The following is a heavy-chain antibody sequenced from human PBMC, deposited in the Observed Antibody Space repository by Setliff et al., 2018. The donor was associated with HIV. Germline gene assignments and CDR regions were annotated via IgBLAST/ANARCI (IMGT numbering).Heavy chain of an antibody. CDR1: GFTFSRFE. CDR3: AREGSSGYTGWFDS. V-gene: IGHV3-48*03. D-gene: IGHD3-22*01. J-gene: IGHJ5*01. Sequence: GGSLSLSCAASGFTFSRFEMNWVRQDPGKGLEWVSYIDSSGETVYYADSVKGRFTISRDNARNSLFLQMNNLRVDDTAIYYCAREGSSGYTGWFDSWGQGMQVTVS. CDR2: IDSSGETV.